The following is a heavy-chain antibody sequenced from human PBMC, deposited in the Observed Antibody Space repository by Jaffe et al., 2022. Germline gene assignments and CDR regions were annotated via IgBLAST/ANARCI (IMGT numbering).Heavy chain of an antibody. J-gene: IGHJ4*02. V-gene: IGHV3-48*04. Sequence: EVQLVESGGGLVQPGGSLKLSCAASGFIFSSYSMNWVRQAPGKGLEWLSYISGDSVSIYYADSVKGRFTMSRDNAKNSVSLQINSLRAEDTAVYYCARGFLHVLWAYFDQWGQGTLVTVSS. CDR1: GFIFSSYS. CDR3: ARGFLHVLWAYFDQ. CDR2: ISGDSVSI. D-gene: IGHD7-27*01.